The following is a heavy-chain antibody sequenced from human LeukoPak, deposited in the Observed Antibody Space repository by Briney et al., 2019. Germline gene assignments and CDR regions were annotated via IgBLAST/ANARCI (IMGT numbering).Heavy chain of an antibody. CDR3: ARMYSGSYYFDY. CDR2: IYSGGST. J-gene: IGHJ4*02. CDR1: GFTVSSNY. V-gene: IGHV3-53*01. D-gene: IGHD1-26*01. Sequence: GGSLRLSCAASGFTVSSNYMSWVRQAPGKGLEWVSVIYSGGSTFYADSVKGRFTISRDKSKNTLYLQMNSLRAEDTAVYYCARMYSGSYYFDYWGQGTLVTVSS.